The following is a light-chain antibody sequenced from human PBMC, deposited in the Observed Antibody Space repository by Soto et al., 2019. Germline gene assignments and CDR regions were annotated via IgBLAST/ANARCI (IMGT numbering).Light chain of an antibody. Sequence: DIQMTQSPSTLSASVGDRVSVTCRASRSISSRLAWYQQKPGKAPKLLIYKASNLESGVPSRFSGSGSGTEFTLTISSLQPDDFATYYCQQYNSYPYTFGQGTKLQIK. CDR1: RSISSR. CDR2: KAS. CDR3: QQYNSYPYT. V-gene: IGKV1-5*03. J-gene: IGKJ2*01.